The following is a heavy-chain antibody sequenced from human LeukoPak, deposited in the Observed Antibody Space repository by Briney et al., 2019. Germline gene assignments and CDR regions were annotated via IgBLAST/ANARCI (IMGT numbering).Heavy chain of an antibody. V-gene: IGHV3-30-3*01. D-gene: IGHD3-22*01. Sequence: GGSLRLSRVASGFTFSSYPMHWVRQAPGKGLEWVAVIGYDGVHKYYADSVRGRFTISRDDSKNTLYLQMDNLRGEDTAVYYCARDFLIGAPDYFDYWGKGTLVSVSS. J-gene: IGHJ4*02. CDR1: GFTFSSYP. CDR3: ARDFLIGAPDYFDY. CDR2: IGYDGVHK.